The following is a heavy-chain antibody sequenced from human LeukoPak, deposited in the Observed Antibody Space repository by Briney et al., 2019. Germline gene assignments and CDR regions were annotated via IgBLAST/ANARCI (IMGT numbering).Heavy chain of an antibody. D-gene: IGHD3-10*01. CDR1: GYTFTSYD. CDR3: ARGYRAMVRGVTHLQYYYYYGMDV. Sequence: GASVKVSCKASGYTFTSYDINWVRQATGQGLEWMGWMNPNSGNTGYAQKFQGRATMTRNTSISTAYMELSSLRSEDTAVYYCARGYRAMVRGVTHLQYYYYYGMDVWGQGTAVTVSS. CDR2: MNPNSGNT. J-gene: IGHJ6*02. V-gene: IGHV1-8*01.